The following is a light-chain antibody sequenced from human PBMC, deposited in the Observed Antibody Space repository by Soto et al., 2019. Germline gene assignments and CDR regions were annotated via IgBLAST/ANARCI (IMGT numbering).Light chain of an antibody. J-gene: IGKJ1*01. V-gene: IGKV1-39*01. Sequence: DIQMTQSPSSLSASVGDRVTITCRASQTILTYLNWYQQKPGQAPKLLIYAASSLQSGVPSRFSGGGSATDFTLTISSLQPEDFATYYCQPSFSTTWTFGHGTKVDIK. CDR2: AAS. CDR1: QTILTY. CDR3: QPSFSTTWT.